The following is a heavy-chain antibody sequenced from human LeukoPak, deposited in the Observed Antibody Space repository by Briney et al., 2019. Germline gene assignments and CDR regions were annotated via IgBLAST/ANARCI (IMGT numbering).Heavy chain of an antibody. CDR1: GFTFKNAW. Sequence: LPGGSLRLSCAASGFTFKNAWMSWVRQAPGKGLEWVSAISGSGGSTYYADSVKGRFTISRDNSKNTLYLQMNSLRAEDTAVYYCAKDNTYYYDSSGTFDYWGQGTLVTVSS. V-gene: IGHV3-23*01. CDR2: ISGSGGST. D-gene: IGHD3-22*01. J-gene: IGHJ4*02. CDR3: AKDNTYYYDSSGTFDY.